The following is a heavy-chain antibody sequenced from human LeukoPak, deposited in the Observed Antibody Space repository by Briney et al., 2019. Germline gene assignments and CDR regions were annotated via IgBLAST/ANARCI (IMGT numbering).Heavy chain of an antibody. J-gene: IGHJ3*02. D-gene: IGHD2-21*01. CDR3: AKNYNDDNIMVDDAFEI. Sequence: SETLSLTCSVSGDSISRGGNYWGWIRQPPGKGLEWIGTLSYSENTYYNPSLKSRITISVNTSKNQFSLNLSSVTAADTAVYYCAKNYNDDNIMVDDAFEIWGQGTMVTVSS. CDR1: GDSISRGGNY. V-gene: IGHV4-39*07. CDR2: LSYSENT.